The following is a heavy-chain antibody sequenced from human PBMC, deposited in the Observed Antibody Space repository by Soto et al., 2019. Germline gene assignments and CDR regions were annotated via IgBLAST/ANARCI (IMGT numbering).Heavy chain of an antibody. CDR1: GDSVSSNSAA. J-gene: IGHJ5*01. V-gene: IGHV6-1*01. Sequence: QVQLQQSGPGLVKPSQTLSLTCAISGDSVSSNSAAWNWIRQSPSRGLEWLGRTYYRSQWFNDYAVSVKSRITINPDTSKNQFSLQLNSVTPEDAAVYFCARDLSGYESGGGWFDSWGQGTLVTVSS. CDR3: ARDLSGYESGGGWFDS. D-gene: IGHD5-12*01. CDR2: TYYRSQWFN.